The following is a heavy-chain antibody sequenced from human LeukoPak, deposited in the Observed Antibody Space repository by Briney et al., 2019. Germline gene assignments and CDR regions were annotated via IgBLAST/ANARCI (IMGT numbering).Heavy chain of an antibody. J-gene: IGHJ4*02. D-gene: IGHD3-10*01. CDR1: GGSISSSSYY. Sequence: SETLSLTCTVSGGSISSSSYYWGWIRQPPGKGLEWIGTIYYSGSTYYNPSLKSRVTISVDTSKNQFSLRLSSVTAADTALYYCARDFSSVVRGVVEFYFDCWGQGTLVTVSS. CDR2: IYYSGST. V-gene: IGHV4-39*07. CDR3: ARDFSSVVRGVVEFYFDC.